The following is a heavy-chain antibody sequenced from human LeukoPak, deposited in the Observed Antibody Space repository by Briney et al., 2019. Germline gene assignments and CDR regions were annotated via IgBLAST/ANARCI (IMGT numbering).Heavy chain of an antibody. CDR1: GFTFSGSA. J-gene: IGHJ4*02. CDR3: TRHPTYYYDSGDY. V-gene: IGHV3-73*01. D-gene: IGHD3-22*01. Sequence: GGPLKLSCAASGFTFSGSAMHWVRQASGKGLEWVGRIRSKANSYATAYAASVKGRFTISRDDSKNTAYLQMNSLKTEDTAVYYCTRHPTYYYDSGDYWGQGTLVTVSS. CDR2: IRSKANSYAT.